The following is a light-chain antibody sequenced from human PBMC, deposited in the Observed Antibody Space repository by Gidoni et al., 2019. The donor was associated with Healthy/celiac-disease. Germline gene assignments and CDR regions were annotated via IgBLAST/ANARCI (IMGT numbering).Light chain of an antibody. CDR1: SGHSSYA. CDR3: QTWGTGFWV. J-gene: IGLJ3*02. CDR2: LNGDGSH. V-gene: IGLV4-69*01. Sequence: QLVLTQSPSASASLGASVKLTCTLSSGHSSYAIAWHQQQPEKGPRYLMKLNGDGSHSKGDGIPDRFSGSSSGAERYLTISSLQSEDEAVYYCQTWGTGFWVFGGGTKLTVL.